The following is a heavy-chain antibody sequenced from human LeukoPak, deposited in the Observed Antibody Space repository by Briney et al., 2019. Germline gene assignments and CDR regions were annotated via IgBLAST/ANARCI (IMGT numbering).Heavy chain of an antibody. Sequence: SGGSLRLSCAASGFTFSSYAMSWVRQAPGKGLEWVSAISGSGGSTYYADSVKGRFTISRDNSKNTLYLQMNSLRAEDTAVYYCAKDDKQTYSSSWYGFDPWGQGTLVTVSS. CDR3: AKDDKQTYSSSWYGFDP. CDR1: GFTFSSYA. V-gene: IGHV3-23*01. CDR2: ISGSGGST. J-gene: IGHJ5*02. D-gene: IGHD6-13*01.